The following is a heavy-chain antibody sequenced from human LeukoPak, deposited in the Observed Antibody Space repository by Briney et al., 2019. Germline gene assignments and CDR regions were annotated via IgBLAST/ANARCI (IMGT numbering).Heavy chain of an antibody. CDR2: IYRNGST. J-gene: IGHJ3*02. CDR1: GYSISSGYY. V-gene: IGHV4-38-2*02. Sequence: PSETLSLTCTVSGYSISSGYYWGWIRQPPGKGLEWIGSIYRNGSTYYNPSLKSRDTISVDTSKNQRSLKLSSVTAADTAVYYCARQFPNDAFDIWGQGTMVTVSS. CDR3: ARQFPNDAFDI.